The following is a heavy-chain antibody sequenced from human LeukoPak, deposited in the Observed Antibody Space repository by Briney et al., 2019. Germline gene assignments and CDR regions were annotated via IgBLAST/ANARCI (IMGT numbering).Heavy chain of an antibody. Sequence: PSETLSLTCAVYGGSFSGYYWSWIRQPPGKGLEWIGYIYYSGSTNYNPSLKSRVTISVDTSKNQFSLKLSSVTAADTAVYYCARDWQGTLFDPWGQGTLVTVSS. CDR3: ARDWQGTLFDP. CDR2: IYYSGST. J-gene: IGHJ5*02. CDR1: GGSFSGYY. V-gene: IGHV4-59*01. D-gene: IGHD3-10*01.